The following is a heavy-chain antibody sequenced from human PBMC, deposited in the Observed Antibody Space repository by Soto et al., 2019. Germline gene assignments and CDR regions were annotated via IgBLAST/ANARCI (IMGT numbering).Heavy chain of an antibody. CDR3: ARGGLALMDV. J-gene: IGHJ6*02. CDR2: NNAGNGNT. CDR1: GYTLTSYA. D-gene: IGHD3-16*01. Sequence: QVQLVQSGAEVKKPGASVKVSCKASGYTLTSYAMHWVRQASGQRLEWVGWNNAGNGNTTYSKKFQGRVTITRDTSASTAYMELSSLRSEDTAVYYCARGGLALMDVWGQGTTVTGSS. V-gene: IGHV1-3*01.